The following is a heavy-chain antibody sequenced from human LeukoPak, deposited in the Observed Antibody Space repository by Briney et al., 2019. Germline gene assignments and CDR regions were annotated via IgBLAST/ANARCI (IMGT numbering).Heavy chain of an antibody. V-gene: IGHV4-39*07. CDR3: VRGGFSLDR. D-gene: IGHD3-10*01. Sequence: SETLSLTCTVSGGSISSSSYYWGWIRQPPGKGLEWIGSIYYSGSTYYNPSLKSRVTISVDTSKNQFSLKLSSVTAADTAVYYCVRGGFSLDRWGQGTLVTVSS. CDR1: GGSISSSSYY. CDR2: IYYSGST. J-gene: IGHJ5*02.